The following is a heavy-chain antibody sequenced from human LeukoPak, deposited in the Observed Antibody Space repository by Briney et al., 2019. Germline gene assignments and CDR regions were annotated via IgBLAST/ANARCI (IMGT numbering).Heavy chain of an antibody. V-gene: IGHV4-34*01. CDR3: ARGSGFDY. D-gene: IGHD3-9*01. CDR2: INHSGST. J-gene: IGHJ4*02. CDR1: GGSFSGYY. Sequence: KPSETLSLTCAVYGGSFSGYYWSWIRQPPGKGLEWIGEINHSGSTNYNPSLKSRVTMSVDTSKNQFSLKLSSVTAADTAVYYCARGSGFDYWGQGTLVTVSS.